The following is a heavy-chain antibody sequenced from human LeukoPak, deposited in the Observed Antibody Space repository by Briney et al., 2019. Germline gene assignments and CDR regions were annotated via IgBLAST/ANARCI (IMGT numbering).Heavy chain of an antibody. J-gene: IGHJ4*02. CDR2: IYYSGST. CDR3: AGGGDSGGYYYPMFDY. D-gene: IGHD3-22*01. CDR1: GGSISSGGYS. Sequence: PSETLSLTCAVSGGSISSGGYSWSWIRQPPGKGLEWIGYIYYSGSTNYNPSLKSRVTISVDTSKNQFSLKLNSVTAADTAVYYCAGGGDSGGYYYPMFDYWGQGTLVTVSS. V-gene: IGHV4-61*08.